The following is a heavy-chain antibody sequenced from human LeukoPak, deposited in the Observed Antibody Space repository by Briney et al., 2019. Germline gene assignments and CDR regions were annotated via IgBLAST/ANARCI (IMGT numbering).Heavy chain of an antibody. Sequence: GRSLGLSCAASGFTFSSYGMHWVRQAPGKGLEWVAVIWYDGSNKYYADSVKGRFTISRDNSKNTLYLQMNSLRAGDTAVYYCARGANYYGSGRRLYYFAYCGQGTLVTVSS. CDR1: GFTFSSYG. V-gene: IGHV3-33*01. D-gene: IGHD3-10*01. J-gene: IGHJ4*02. CDR2: IWYDGSNK. CDR3: ARGANYYGSGRRLYYFAY.